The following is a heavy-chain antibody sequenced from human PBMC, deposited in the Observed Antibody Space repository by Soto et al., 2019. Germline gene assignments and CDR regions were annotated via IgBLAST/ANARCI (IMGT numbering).Heavy chain of an antibody. CDR1: GASISDTRFY. J-gene: IGHJ4*02. CDR2: FYFSGST. D-gene: IGHD3-10*01. V-gene: IGHV4-39*01. CDR3: VRLAIRSYFDY. Sequence: SETLSLTCTVSGASISDTRFYWGWIRQPPGKGLEWIGTFYFSGSTYYNPSLKSRVTISGDTSKNQFSLNLSSATAADTAVYYCVRLAIRSYFDYWGQGILVTVSS.